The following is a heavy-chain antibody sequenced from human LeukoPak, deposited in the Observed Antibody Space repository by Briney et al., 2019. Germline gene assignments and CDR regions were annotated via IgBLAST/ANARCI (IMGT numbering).Heavy chain of an antibody. CDR1: AYTFTVYY. J-gene: IGHJ4*02. CDR2: INPSSGGT. CDR3: ERGGRGLQFLDY. Sequence: ASVRVSCKASAYTFTVYYMHWVRHAPGQGLEWMGWINPSSGGTNYAQNFQGRVTITRDTSNSTAYMELGTLRSDDPALSYCERGGRGLQFLDYWGQGTLVTVSS. V-gene: IGHV1-2*02. D-gene: IGHD5-24*01.